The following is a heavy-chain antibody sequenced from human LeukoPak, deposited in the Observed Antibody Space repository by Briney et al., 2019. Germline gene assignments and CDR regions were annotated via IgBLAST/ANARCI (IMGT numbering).Heavy chain of an antibody. CDR2: ISSSSSTI. Sequence: GGSLRLSCGASGFTFSSYGMNWVRQAPGKGLEGVSYISSSSSTIYYADSVKGRFTISRDNAKNSLYLQMNSLRDEDTAVYYCAREAEVAATPPYYYYYYMDVWGKGTTVTVSS. D-gene: IGHD2-15*01. CDR1: GFTFSSYG. CDR3: AREAEVAATPPYYYYYYMDV. J-gene: IGHJ6*03. V-gene: IGHV3-48*02.